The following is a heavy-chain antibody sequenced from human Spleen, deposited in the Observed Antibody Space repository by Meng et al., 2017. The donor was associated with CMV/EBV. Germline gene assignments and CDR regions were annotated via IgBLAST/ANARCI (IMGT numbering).Heavy chain of an antibody. CDR3: AKDAYTSGWYSYVH. Sequence: GEPLKISCAASGFSFSTYAMSWVRQAPGKGLEWVSAISGTDTNTYYADSVKGRFTVSRDNSKNTLYLQMNSLRVDDTAVYYCAKDAYTSGWYSYVHWGQGTLVTVSS. D-gene: IGHD6-19*01. CDR1: GFSFSTYA. J-gene: IGHJ4*02. CDR2: ISGTDTNT. V-gene: IGHV3-23*01.